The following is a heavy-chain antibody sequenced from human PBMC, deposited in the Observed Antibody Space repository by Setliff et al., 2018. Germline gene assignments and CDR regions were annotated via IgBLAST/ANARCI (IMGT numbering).Heavy chain of an antibody. CDR3: AKEVESMIVVGAWFDP. Sequence: GGSLRLSCAASGFAFSDYSMNWVRQAPGKGLEWVSDISSSSSTIYYADSVKGRFTISRDNAQNSLYLQMNSLRAEDTAVYYCAKEVESMIVVGAWFDPWGQGTLVTVSS. V-gene: IGHV3-48*01. CDR2: ISSSSSTI. D-gene: IGHD3-22*01. CDR1: GFAFSDYS. J-gene: IGHJ5*02.